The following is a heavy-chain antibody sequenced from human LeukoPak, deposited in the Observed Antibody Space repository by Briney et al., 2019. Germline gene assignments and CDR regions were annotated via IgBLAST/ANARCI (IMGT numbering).Heavy chain of an antibody. CDR3: AKVSGRIQIWPQPFGDGMDV. CDR1: GFTFSSHV. CDR2: ISGSGGNT. D-gene: IGHD3-10*01. Sequence: GGSLRLSCAASGFTFSSHVMSWVRQAPGKGLECVSAISGSGGNTYYADSVKGRFTISRDNSKNMLYLQMNSLRAEDTAVYYCAKVSGRIQIWPQPFGDGMDVWGQGTTVTVSS. V-gene: IGHV3-23*01. J-gene: IGHJ6*02.